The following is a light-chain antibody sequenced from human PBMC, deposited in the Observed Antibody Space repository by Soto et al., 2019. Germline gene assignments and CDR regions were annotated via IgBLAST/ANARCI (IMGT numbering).Light chain of an antibody. J-gene: IGLJ2*01. CDR1: SSNTGSNA. Sequence: QSVLTQPPSASGTPGQRVTISCSGSSSNTGSNAVNWYQQLPGTAPKLLIYSTNQRPSGVPDRFSGSKSGTSASLAISGLQSDDEADYYCAAWDDSLNGPVFGGGTKVTVL. CDR2: STN. V-gene: IGLV1-44*01. CDR3: AAWDDSLNGPV.